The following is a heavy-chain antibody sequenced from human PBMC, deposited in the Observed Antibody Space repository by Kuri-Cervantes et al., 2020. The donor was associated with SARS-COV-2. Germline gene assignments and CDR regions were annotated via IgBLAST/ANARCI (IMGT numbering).Heavy chain of an antibody. D-gene: IGHD3-3*01. CDR3: ARCPRGITIFGVVANADYYYYYMDV. CDR1: GYTFTSYY. J-gene: IGHJ6*03. V-gene: IGHV1-46*01. Sequence: ASVKVSCKASGYTFTSYYMHWVRQAPGQGLEWMGIINPSGGSTSYAQKFQGRVTMTRDTSTSTVYMELSSLRSEDTAVYYCARCPRGITIFGVVANADYYYYYMDVWGKGTTVTVSS. CDR2: INPSGGST.